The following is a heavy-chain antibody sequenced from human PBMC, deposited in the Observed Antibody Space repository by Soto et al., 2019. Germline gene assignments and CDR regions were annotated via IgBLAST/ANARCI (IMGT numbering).Heavy chain of an antibody. CDR2: TYQSGSA. CDR1: GGSISSGGYS. V-gene: IGHV4-30-2*06. Sequence: SETLSLTCTVSGGSISSGGYSWTWTRQSPGKGLEWIGYTYQSGSAYYNPSLKSRVTISVDRSKNQFSLNLTSVTAADTAVYYCARDYYGMDVWGQGTTVTVS. J-gene: IGHJ6*02. CDR3: ARDYYGMDV.